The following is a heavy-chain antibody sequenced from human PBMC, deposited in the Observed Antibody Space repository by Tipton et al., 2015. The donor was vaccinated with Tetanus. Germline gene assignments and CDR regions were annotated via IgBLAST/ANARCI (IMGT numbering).Heavy chain of an antibody. Sequence: LRLSCTVSGGSINSSHHFWGWIRQPPGKGLEWIGTIYSGGSTYYNPSLKSRVTISVDTSKNQFSLKLSSVTAADTAVYYCARPPLGYCGGGNCFAWFDCWGQGALVTVSS. CDR3: ARPPLGYCGGGNCFAWFDC. CDR1: GGSINSSHHF. V-gene: IGHV4-39*01. D-gene: IGHD2-15*01. J-gene: IGHJ4*02. CDR2: IYSGGST.